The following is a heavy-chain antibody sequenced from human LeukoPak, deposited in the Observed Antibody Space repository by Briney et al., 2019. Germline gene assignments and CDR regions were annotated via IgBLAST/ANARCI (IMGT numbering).Heavy chain of an antibody. D-gene: IGHD5-24*01. CDR1: GYSFTSYG. CDR3: AREHRWLQSLYYFDY. Sequence: GASVKVSCKASGYSFTSYGISCVRQAPGQGLEWMGWINAYNGNTNYAQKLQGRVTMTTDTSTSTAYMELKSLRSDDTAVYYCAREHRWLQSLYYFDYWGQGTLVTVSP. CDR2: INAYNGNT. V-gene: IGHV1-18*01. J-gene: IGHJ4*02.